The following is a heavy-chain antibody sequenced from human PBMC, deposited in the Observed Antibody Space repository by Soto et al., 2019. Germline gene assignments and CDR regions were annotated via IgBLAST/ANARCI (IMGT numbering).Heavy chain of an antibody. CDR2: ISSSGSTI. D-gene: IGHD6-19*01. CDR3: ARDEFGAVAGDYYYGMDV. V-gene: IGHV3-48*03. Sequence: EVQLVESGGGLVQPGGSLRLSCSASGFTFSSYEMNWVRQAPGKGLEWVSYISSSGSTIYYADSVKGRFTISRDNAKNELYLQMNRLRAEDTAVDYCARDEFGAVAGDYYYGMDVWGQGTTVTVSS. J-gene: IGHJ6*02. CDR1: GFTFSSYE.